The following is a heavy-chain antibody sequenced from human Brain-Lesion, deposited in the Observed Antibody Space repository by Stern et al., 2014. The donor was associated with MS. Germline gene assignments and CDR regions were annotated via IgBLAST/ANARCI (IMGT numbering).Heavy chain of an antibody. Sequence: VQLVESGPGLVKPSETLSLTCTVSGGSISSNSYYWGWIRQPPGKGLEWIGSIYYRGRTYYNTSLKSRVTIYKDTSKNQFSLNLTSVTAADTAVYFCAKVWLGELPENQFDYWGQGTLVTVSS. CDR3: AKVWLGELPENQFDY. D-gene: IGHD3-10*01. CDR2: IYYRGRT. J-gene: IGHJ4*02. V-gene: IGHV4-39*01. CDR1: GGSISSNSYY.